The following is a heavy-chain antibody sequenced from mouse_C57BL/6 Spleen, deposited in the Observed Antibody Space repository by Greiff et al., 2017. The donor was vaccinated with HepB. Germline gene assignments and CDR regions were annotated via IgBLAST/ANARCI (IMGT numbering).Heavy chain of an antibody. D-gene: IGHD2-3*01. CDR2: INPNNGGT. CDR3: ARLERLLRFSFAY. V-gene: IGHV1-18*01. Sequence: VQLQQSGPELVKPGASVKIPCKASGYTFTDYNMDWVKQSHGKSLEWIGDINPNNGGTIYNQKFKGKATLTVDKSSSTAYMELRSLTSEDTAVYYCARLERLLRFSFAYWGQGTLVTVSA. CDR1: GYTFTDYN. J-gene: IGHJ3*01.